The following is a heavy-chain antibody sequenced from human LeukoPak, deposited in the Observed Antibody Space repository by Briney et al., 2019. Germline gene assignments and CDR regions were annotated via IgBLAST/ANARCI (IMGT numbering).Heavy chain of an antibody. CDR1: GYSISSGYY. CDR2: IYHSGST. V-gene: IGHV4-38-2*02. CDR3: ARGVAVAGPFYYYYYYMDV. D-gene: IGHD6-19*01. J-gene: IGHJ6*03. Sequence: SETLSLTCTVSGYSISSGYYWGWIRQPPGKGLEWIGSIYHSGSTYYNPSLKSRVTISVDTSKNQFSLKLSSVTAADTAVYYCARGVAVAGPFYYYYYYMDVWGKGTTVTISS.